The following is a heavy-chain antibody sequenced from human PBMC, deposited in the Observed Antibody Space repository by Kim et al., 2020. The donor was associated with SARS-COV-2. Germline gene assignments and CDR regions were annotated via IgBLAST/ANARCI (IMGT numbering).Heavy chain of an antibody. CDR3: AKYNYYDSSGYYPEFVY. CDR2: ISGSGAST. D-gene: IGHD3-22*01. V-gene: IGHV3-23*01. Sequence: GGSLILSCAASGFTFSSYAMSWVRQAPGKGLEWVSAISGSGASTYYADSVKGRFTISRDNSKNTLYLQMNSLRAEDTAVYYCAKYNYYDSSGYYPEFVYWGQGTLVTVSS. J-gene: IGHJ4*02. CDR1: GFTFSSYA.